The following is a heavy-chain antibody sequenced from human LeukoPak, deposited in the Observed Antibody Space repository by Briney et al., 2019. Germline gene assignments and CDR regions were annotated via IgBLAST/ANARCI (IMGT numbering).Heavy chain of an antibody. D-gene: IGHD7-27*01. V-gene: IGHV1-8*02. CDR2: MSPSTGNT. CDR3: VGGAPNWGFDF. CDR1: GYTFTSYY. Sequence: GASVKVSCKASGYTFTSYYMHWVRQAPGQGFEWMGWMSPSTGNTGYAQKFQGRVTMTRYTSVSTAYMELSSLRSEDTAVYYCVGGAPNWGFDFWGQGTLVTVSS. J-gene: IGHJ4*02.